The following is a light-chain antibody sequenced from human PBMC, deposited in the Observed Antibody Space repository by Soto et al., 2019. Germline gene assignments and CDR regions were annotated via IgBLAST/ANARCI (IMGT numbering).Light chain of an antibody. CDR3: CSYAGSYPLV. CDR2: DVS. V-gene: IGLV2-11*01. J-gene: IGLJ1*01. Sequence: QSALTQPRSVSGSPGQSVTISCTGTSNDVGAYNYVFWYQQHPGKAPKLMIYDVSKRPSGVPDRFSGSKSGNTASLTISGLQAEDEADYYCCSYAGSYPLVFGTGTKVTVL. CDR1: SNDVGAYNY.